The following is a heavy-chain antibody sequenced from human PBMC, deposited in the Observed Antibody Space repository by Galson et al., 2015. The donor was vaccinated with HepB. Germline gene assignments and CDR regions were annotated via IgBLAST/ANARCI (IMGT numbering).Heavy chain of an antibody. CDR1: GFTFSSYG. Sequence: SLRLSCAASGFTFSSYGMHWVRQAPGKGLEWVSSISSSSSYIYYADSVKGRFTISRDNAKNSLYLQMNSLRAEDTAVYYCARDIAAAGTGFDYWGQGTLVTVSS. CDR2: ISSSSSYI. D-gene: IGHD6-13*01. V-gene: IGHV3-21*01. J-gene: IGHJ4*02. CDR3: ARDIAAAGTGFDY.